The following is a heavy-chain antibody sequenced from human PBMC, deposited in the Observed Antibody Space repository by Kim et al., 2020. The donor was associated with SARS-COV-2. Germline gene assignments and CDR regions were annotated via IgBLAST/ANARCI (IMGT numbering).Heavy chain of an antibody. J-gene: IGHJ5*02. V-gene: IGHV3-48*02. CDR3: AKEGLGATRELRWFDP. Sequence: SVKGRFTISRDNAKNSLYLKMNCLRDEDTAVYYCAKEGLGATRELRWFDPWGQGTLVTVSS. D-gene: IGHD1-26*01.